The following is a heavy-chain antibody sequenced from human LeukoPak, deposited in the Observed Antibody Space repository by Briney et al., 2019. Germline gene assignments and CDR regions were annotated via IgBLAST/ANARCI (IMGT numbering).Heavy chain of an antibody. D-gene: IGHD2/OR15-2a*01. CDR1: GFTFGSYW. V-gene: IGHV3-74*01. CDR2: TNYDGTST. CDR3: AREANTAFDY. J-gene: IGHJ4*02. Sequence: PGGSLRLSCVASGFTFGSYWMHWVRQAPGKGPVWVSRTNYDGTSTTYADSVKGRFTVSRDNGKKTVSLQINSLRPDDTAVYYCAREANTAFDYWGQGTLVTVSS.